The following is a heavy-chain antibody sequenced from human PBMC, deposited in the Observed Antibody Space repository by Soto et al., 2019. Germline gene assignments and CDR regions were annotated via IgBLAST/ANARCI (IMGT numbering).Heavy chain of an antibody. Sequence: ASVKVSCKASGGTFSSYAISWVRQAPGQGLEWMGGIIPIFGTANYAQKFQGRVTITADESTSTAYMELSSLRSEDTAVYYCARGPEAYSSTTSCLYFDYWGQGTLVTVSS. V-gene: IGHV1-69*13. CDR1: GGTFSSYA. D-gene: IGHD2-2*01. CDR3: ARGPEAYSSTTSCLYFDY. CDR2: IIPIFGTA. J-gene: IGHJ4*02.